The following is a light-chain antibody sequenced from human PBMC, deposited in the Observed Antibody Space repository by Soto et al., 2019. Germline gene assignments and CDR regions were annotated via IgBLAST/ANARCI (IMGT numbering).Light chain of an antibody. J-gene: IGKJ2*01. CDR1: QSVSSSY. Sequence: EIVLTQSPGTLSLSPGERATLSCRASQSVSSSYLAWYQQKPGQAPRLLIYGASSRATVIPDRFSGSGSGTDFPLTISRLEPEDFAVYYCQQYGSSLYTFGQGTKLEIK. CDR2: GAS. CDR3: QQYGSSLYT. V-gene: IGKV3-20*01.